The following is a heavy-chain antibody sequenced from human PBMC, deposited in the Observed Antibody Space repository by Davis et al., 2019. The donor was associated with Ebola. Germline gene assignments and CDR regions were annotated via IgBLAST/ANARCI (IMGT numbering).Heavy chain of an antibody. V-gene: IGHV1-46*01. J-gene: IGHJ6*02. CDR1: GYTFTSYY. Sequence: AASVKVSCKASGYTFTSYYMHWVRQAPGQGLEWMGIINPSGGSTSYAQKFQGRVTMTRDTSTSTAYMELSSLRSEDTAVYYCARTSDEYCSGGSCYSWDYYYGMDVWGQGTTVTVSS. D-gene: IGHD2-15*01. CDR3: ARTSDEYCSGGSCYSWDYYYGMDV. CDR2: INPSGGST.